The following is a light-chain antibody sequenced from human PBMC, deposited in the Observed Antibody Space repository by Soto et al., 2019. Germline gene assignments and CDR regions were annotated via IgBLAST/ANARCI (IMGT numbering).Light chain of an antibody. CDR2: DAS. V-gene: IGKV1-5*01. CDR3: QQYNSFSWT. Sequence: DIQMTQSPSTLSGSVGDSVTITCRASQSITIWLAWYQQKPGKAPKLLIYDASSLEGGVPSRFSGSGSGTEFTLTISGLQPDDFATYYCQQYNSFSWTFGQGTMVDI. J-gene: IGKJ1*01. CDR1: QSITIW.